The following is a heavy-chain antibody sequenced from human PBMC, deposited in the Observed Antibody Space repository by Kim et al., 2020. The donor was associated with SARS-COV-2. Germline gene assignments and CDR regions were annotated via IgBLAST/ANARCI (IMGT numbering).Heavy chain of an antibody. Sequence: GGSLRLSCAASGFTFSYYSMHWVRQPPGKGLEWVALISYDENNKYYTDSVKGRFTISRDNSKNMLYLQMSSPTAADTAVYYCARDAVATFYDYTWGSYRPPSEGRMDVWGQGTTVTVSS. D-gene: IGHD3-16*02. CDR1: GFTFSYYS. CDR3: ARDAVATFYDYTWGSYRPPSEGRMDV. J-gene: IGHJ6*02. V-gene: IGHV3-30*04. CDR2: ISYDENNK.